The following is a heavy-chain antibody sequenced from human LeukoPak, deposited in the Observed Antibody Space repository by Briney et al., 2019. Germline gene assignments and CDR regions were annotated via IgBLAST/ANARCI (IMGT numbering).Heavy chain of an antibody. J-gene: IGHJ6*03. Sequence: SETLSLTCTVSGGSISSYYWSWIRQPAGKGLEWIGRIYTSGSTNYNPSLKSRVTMSVDTSKNQFSLKLSSVTAADTAVYYCARTGEGPDIVVPMDVWGKGTTVTVSS. D-gene: IGHD2-2*01. V-gene: IGHV4-4*07. CDR2: IYTSGST. CDR1: GGSISSYY. CDR3: ARTGEGPDIVVPMDV.